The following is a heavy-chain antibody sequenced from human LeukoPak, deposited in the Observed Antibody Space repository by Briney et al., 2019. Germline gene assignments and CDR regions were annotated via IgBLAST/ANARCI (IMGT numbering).Heavy chain of an antibody. CDR1: GGSISSSSYY. D-gene: IGHD3-16*02. J-gene: IGHJ5*02. CDR2: IYYSGST. Sequence: SETLSLTCTVSGGSISSSSYYWGWIRQPPGKGLEWIGSIYYSGSTYYNPSLKSRVTISVDTSKNQFSLKLSSVTAADTAVYYCARHWMITFGGVIVNDWFVPWGQGTLVTVSS. V-gene: IGHV4-39*01. CDR3: ARHWMITFGGVIVNDWFVP.